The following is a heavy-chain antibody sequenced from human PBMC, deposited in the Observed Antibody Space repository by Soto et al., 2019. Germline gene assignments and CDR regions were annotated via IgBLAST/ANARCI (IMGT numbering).Heavy chain of an antibody. CDR1: GFTFSGYA. D-gene: IGHD3-10*01. V-gene: IGHV3-23*01. J-gene: IGHJ4*02. Sequence: EVQMLQTGGGLVQTGGSLRLSCAASGFTFSGYAMSWVRQAPGRGLEWVSAISSSGDTTYYAGPVKGRFTSSRDNSKNTLYLQMNSLRAEDTAVYYCAKDVRGDELGRDYCGQGALVTVSS. CDR3: AKDVRGDELGRDY. CDR2: ISSSGDTT.